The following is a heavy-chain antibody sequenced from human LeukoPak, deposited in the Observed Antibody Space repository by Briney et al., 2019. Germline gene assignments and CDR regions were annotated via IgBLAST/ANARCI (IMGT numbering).Heavy chain of an antibody. CDR1: GFTVRTNY. V-gene: IGHV3-53*01. Sequence: GGSLRLSCAAAGFTVRTNYMSWVRQAPGKGLEWVSVFYSGGTTRYADSVKGRFTISRDISKNSLLLEMNNLTPEDPAVYYCARAVPHTFYYDSSGYYGDAFDVWGLGTPVTVAS. CDR3: ARAVPHTFYYDSSGYYGDAFDV. D-gene: IGHD3-22*01. J-gene: IGHJ3*01. CDR2: FYSGGTT.